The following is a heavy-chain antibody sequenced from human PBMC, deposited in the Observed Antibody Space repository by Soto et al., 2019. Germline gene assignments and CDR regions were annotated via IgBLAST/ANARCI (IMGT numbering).Heavy chain of an antibody. V-gene: IGHV1-69*01. CDR2: IIPIFGTA. Sequence: QVQLVQSGAEVKKPGSSVKVSCKASGGTFSSYAISWVRQAPGQGLEWMGGIIPIFGTANYAQKFQGRVTITADESTSTAYMELSSLRSEDTAVYYCAREIFGGELSGRGAFDIWGQGTMVTVSS. CDR3: AREIFGGELSGRGAFDI. CDR1: GGTFSSYA. J-gene: IGHJ3*02. D-gene: IGHD3-10*01.